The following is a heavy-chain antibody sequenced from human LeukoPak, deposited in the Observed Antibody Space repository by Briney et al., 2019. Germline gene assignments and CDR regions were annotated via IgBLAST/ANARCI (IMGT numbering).Heavy chain of an antibody. V-gene: IGHV4-31*03. J-gene: IGHJ4*02. Sequence: PSETLSLTCTVSGGSISSGGYYWSWIRQHPGKGLEWIGYIYYSGSTYYNPSLKSRVTISVDTSKNQFSLKLSSVTAADTAVYYCARAVVPAAGVDYWGQGTLVTVSS. CDR1: GGSISSGGYY. CDR2: IYYSGST. D-gene: IGHD2-2*01. CDR3: ARAVVPAAGVDY.